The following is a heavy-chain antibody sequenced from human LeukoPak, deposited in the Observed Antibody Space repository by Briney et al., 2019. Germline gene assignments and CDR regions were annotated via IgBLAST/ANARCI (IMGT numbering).Heavy chain of an antibody. CDR2: IKSKTDGGTT. J-gene: IGHJ4*02. V-gene: IGHV3-15*01. CDR3: TTDLPSRSESILRFLEWLSTLGY. Sequence: PGGSLRLSCAASGFTFSNAWMSWVRQAPGKGLEWVGRIKSKTDGGTTDYAAPVKGRFTISRDDSKNTLYLQMNSLKTEDTAVYYYTTDLPSRSESILRFLEWLSTLGYWGQGTLVTVSS. CDR1: GFTFSNAW. D-gene: IGHD3-3*01.